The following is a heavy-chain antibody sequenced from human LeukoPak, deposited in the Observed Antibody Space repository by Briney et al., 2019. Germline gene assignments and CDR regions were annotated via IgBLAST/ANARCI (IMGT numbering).Heavy chain of an antibody. CDR2: VSQDGSEK. D-gene: IGHD5-24*01. V-gene: IGHV3-7*03. J-gene: IGHJ4*02. CDR3: ARDKGDDEGSKFDF. Sequence: GGCLRLSCAASGCTFSSSWKSWVRKAPGKGLEWVANVSQDGSEKYYVDSVKGRYTISRDNAQNSLYLQMNSLRAEDTAVYYCARDKGDDEGSKFDFWGQGTLVTVSS. CDR1: GCTFSSSW.